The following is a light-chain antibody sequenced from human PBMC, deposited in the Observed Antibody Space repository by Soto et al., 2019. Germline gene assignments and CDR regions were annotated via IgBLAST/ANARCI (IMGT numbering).Light chain of an antibody. CDR2: GAS. J-gene: IGKJ1*01. CDR3: QQYNDWLRT. CDR1: QSVGSS. V-gene: IGKV3-15*01. Sequence: EIVMTHSPATLSVSPGERATLSCRSSQSVGSSLAWYQQRPGQAPRLLIYGASTRATGIPARFSGSGSGTEFTLTISSLQSEDFAVYYCQQYNDWLRTFGQGTKVEIK.